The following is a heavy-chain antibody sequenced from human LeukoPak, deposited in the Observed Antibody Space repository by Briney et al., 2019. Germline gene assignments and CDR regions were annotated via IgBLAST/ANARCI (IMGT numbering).Heavy chain of an antibody. CDR3: ARAFSSGWYPYSIGGLWFDY. CDR1: GGTISSYY. V-gene: IGHV4-59*01. CDR2: IYYTGST. D-gene: IGHD6-19*01. Sequence: PSETLSLTCTVSGGTISSYYWSWIRQPPGKGLEWIGYIYYTGSTNYNPPLKSRVTISVDTSKNQFSLKLSSVTAADTAVYYCARAFSSGWYPYSIGGLWFDYWGRGTLVTVSS. J-gene: IGHJ4*02.